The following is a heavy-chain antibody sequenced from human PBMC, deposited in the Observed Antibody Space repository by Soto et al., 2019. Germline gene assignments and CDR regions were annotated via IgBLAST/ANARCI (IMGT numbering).Heavy chain of an antibody. CDR3: ASLQVPGNFDY. Sequence: QLQLQESGPGLVKPSETLSLTCTVSGGSIRSSNYYWAWVRQPPGKGPEWIANIYYSGDTYFHPSLRNRLTVSVDTSKNQFSLKLSSLTAADTAMYYCASLQVPGNFDYWGQGTLVTVSS. J-gene: IGHJ4*02. CDR2: IYYSGDT. V-gene: IGHV4-39*01. D-gene: IGHD1-1*01. CDR1: GGSIRSSNYY.